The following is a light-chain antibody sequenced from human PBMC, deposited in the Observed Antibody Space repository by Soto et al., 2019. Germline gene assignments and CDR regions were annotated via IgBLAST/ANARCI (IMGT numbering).Light chain of an antibody. CDR1: QSVSSSY. Sequence: EIVLTQSPGTLSLSPGERATLSCRASQSVSSSYLAWYQQKPGQAPRLLIYGASSRATGIPDRFSGSGSGTDFTLTISRLEPEDFAEYYCQHYGSSPPRTFGQGTKVEIK. CDR3: QHYGSSPPRT. V-gene: IGKV3-20*01. J-gene: IGKJ1*01. CDR2: GAS.